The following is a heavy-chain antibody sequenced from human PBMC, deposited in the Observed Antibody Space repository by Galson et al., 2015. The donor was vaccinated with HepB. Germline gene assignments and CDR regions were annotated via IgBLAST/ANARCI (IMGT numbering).Heavy chain of an antibody. CDR2: IWYDGSDK. J-gene: IGHJ4*02. D-gene: IGHD3-10*01. V-gene: IGHV3-33*01. CDR1: GFTFSSYG. CDR3: VRVYGSGSNYRGRFD. Sequence: SLRLSCAASGFTFSSYGMHWVRQAPGKGLEWVAVIWYDGSDKYYADSVKGRFTISRDNSKNTLYLQMNNLRDEDTAVYYCVRVYGSGSNYRGRFDWGQGTLVTVSS.